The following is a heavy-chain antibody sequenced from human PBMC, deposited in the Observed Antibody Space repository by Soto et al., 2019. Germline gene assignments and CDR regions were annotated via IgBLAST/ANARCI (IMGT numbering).Heavy chain of an antibody. Sequence: QVQLVQSGAEVKKPGASVKLSCKASGYTFTSYDITWVRQATGQGLEWMGWMNPNSGNTGCAQKFQGRVTMTRNTSISTAYMELSSLRPEDTAVYYCATEDYGGRPGYWGQGTLVTVSS. V-gene: IGHV1-8*01. D-gene: IGHD4-17*01. CDR3: ATEDYGGRPGY. CDR2: MNPNSGNT. J-gene: IGHJ4*02. CDR1: GYTFTSYD.